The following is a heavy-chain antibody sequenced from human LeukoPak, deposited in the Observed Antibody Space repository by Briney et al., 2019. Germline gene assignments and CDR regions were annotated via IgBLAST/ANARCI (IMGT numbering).Heavy chain of an antibody. Sequence: SETLSLTCAVSGGSISSSNWWSWVRQPPGKGLEWIGEIYHSGSTNYNPSLKSRVTISVDTSKNQFSLKLSSVTAADTAVYYCARRSSGWYKSYNWFDPWGQGTLVTVSS. CDR1: GGSISSSNW. D-gene: IGHD6-19*01. CDR2: IYHSGST. J-gene: IGHJ5*02. CDR3: ARRSSGWYKSYNWFDP. V-gene: IGHV4-4*02.